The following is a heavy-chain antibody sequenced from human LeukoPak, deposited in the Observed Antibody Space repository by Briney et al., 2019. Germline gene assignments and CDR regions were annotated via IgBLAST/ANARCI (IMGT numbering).Heavy chain of an antibody. CDR2: ISYDGSNK. J-gene: IGHJ6*02. V-gene: IGHV3-30*18. CDR3: AKGEQQLYYYYGMDV. D-gene: IGHD6-13*01. CDR1: GFTFSSYG. Sequence: GGSLRLSCAASGFTFSSYGMHWVRQAPGKGLEWVAVISYDGSNKYYADSVKGRFTISRDNSKNTLYLQMNSLRAEDTAVYYCAKGEQQLYYYYGMDVWGQGNTGTVSS.